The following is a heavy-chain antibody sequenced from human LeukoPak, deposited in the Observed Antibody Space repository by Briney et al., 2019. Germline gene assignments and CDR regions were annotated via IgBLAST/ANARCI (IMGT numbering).Heavy chain of an antibody. J-gene: IGHJ5*02. CDR1: GGSISSSSYY. V-gene: IGHV4-39*02. CDR2: VYYSGST. CDR3: AREGSLDYNWNYWVPIWFDP. D-gene: IGHD1-7*01. Sequence: SETLSLTCTVSGGSISSSSYYWDWIRQPPGKGLEWIGNVYYSGSTYYNPSLKSRVTISVDTSKNQFSLKLSSVTAADTAVYYCAREGSLDYNWNYWVPIWFDPWGQGTLVTVSS.